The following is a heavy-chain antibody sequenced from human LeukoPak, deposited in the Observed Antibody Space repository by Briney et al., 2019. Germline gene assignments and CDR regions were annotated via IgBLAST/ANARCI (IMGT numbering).Heavy chain of an antibody. J-gene: IGHJ5*02. D-gene: IGHD6-13*01. Sequence: GGFLRLSCAASGFTFSSYSMNWVRQAPGKGLEWVSSISSSSSYIYYADSVKGRFTISRDNAKNSLYLQMNSLRAEDTAVYYCARNLIAAAAIDPWGQGTLVTVSS. CDR3: ARNLIAAAAIDP. V-gene: IGHV3-21*01. CDR1: GFTFSSYS. CDR2: ISSSSSYI.